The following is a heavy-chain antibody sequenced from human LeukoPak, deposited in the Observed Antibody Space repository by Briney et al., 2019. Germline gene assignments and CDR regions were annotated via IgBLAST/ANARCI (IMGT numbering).Heavy chain of an antibody. CDR3: AKDLHGAFDY. D-gene: IGHD3-10*01. J-gene: IGHJ4*02. Sequence: GGSLRLSCAASGFSFSIYGMSWVRQAPGKGLRWLSAISANGINTYYADSVKGRFTISRDNSKNTLYLRMHSLRADDTALYYCAKDLHGAFDYWGQGILVTVSS. V-gene: IGHV3-23*01. CDR2: ISANGINT. CDR1: GFSFSIYG.